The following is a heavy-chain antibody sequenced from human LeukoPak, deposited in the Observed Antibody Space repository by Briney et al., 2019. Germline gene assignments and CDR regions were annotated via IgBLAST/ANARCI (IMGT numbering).Heavy chain of an antibody. J-gene: IGHJ4*02. D-gene: IGHD6-13*01. V-gene: IGHV3-21*01. Sequence: GGSLRLSCAASGFTFSSYSMNWVRQAPGKGLEWVSSISSSSSYIYYADSVKGRFTISRDNAKNSLYLQMNSLRAPDTAVYYCAREKNGVAAAGLFDYWGQGTLVTVSS. CDR1: GFTFSSYS. CDR2: ISSSSSYI. CDR3: AREKNGVAAAGLFDY.